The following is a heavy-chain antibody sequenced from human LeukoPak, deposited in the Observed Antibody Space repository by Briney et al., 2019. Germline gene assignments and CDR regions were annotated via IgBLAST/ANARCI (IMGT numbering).Heavy chain of an antibody. Sequence: PGGSLRLSCAASGFTFSNYWMNWVRQAPGKGLEWVANIRHDGSDKNYVDSVKGRFTMSRDNAKNSMFLQMNSLRAEDTAVYYCARGRYNFDYWGQGTLVTVSS. CDR1: GFTFSNYW. CDR2: IRHDGSDK. J-gene: IGHJ4*02. D-gene: IGHD5-12*01. V-gene: IGHV3-7*01. CDR3: ARGRYNFDY.